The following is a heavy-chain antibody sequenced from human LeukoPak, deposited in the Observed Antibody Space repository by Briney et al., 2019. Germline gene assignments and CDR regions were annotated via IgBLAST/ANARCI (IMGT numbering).Heavy chain of an antibody. CDR1: GYTFTGYY. D-gene: IGHD2-2*01. CDR2: INPNSGGT. J-gene: IGHJ4*02. V-gene: IGHV1-2*06. CDR3: ARANDIVVVPAALDY. Sequence: ASVKVSCKASGYTFTGYYMHWVRQAPGQGLEWMGRINPNSGGTNYAQKFQGRVTMTRDTFISTAYMELSRLRSEDTAVYYCARANDIVVVPAALDYWGQGTLVTVSS.